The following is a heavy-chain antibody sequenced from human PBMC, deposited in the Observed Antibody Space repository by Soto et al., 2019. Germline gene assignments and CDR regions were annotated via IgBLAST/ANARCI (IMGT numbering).Heavy chain of an antibody. V-gene: IGHV1-3*05. CDR3: ARSIVVVTALDY. Sequence: QVQLVQYGAEEKKPGASVKVSCKASRYTFTSYAMLWVRQARGQRIEWMGWINAGNGNTKYSQKFQGRVTITRDTSASTAYMELSSLSSEDTAVYYCARSIVVVTALDYWGQGTLVTVSS. CDR2: INAGNGNT. CDR1: RYTFTSYA. D-gene: IGHD2-21*02. J-gene: IGHJ4*02.